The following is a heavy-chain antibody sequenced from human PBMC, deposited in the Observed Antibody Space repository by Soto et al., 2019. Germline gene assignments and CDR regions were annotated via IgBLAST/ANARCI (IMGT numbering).Heavy chain of an antibody. D-gene: IGHD6-19*01. J-gene: IGHJ5*02. CDR2: FDPEDGEA. CDR1: GYTLTELS. V-gene: IGHV1-24*01. CDR3: ARVSRRLVRINWFDP. Sequence: ASVKVSCKVSGYTLTELSMHWVRQAPGKGLEWMGGFDPEDGEAIYAQKFQGRVTMTADESTGTAYMELSSLRSEDTAVYYCARVSRRLVRINWFDPWGQGTLVTVSS.